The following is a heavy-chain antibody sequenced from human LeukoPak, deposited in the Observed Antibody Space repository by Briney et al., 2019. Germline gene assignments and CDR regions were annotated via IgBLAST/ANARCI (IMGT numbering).Heavy chain of an antibody. V-gene: IGHV3-23*01. J-gene: IGHJ4*02. D-gene: IGHD7-27*01. CDR3: AKDGGLWVSAHWGDS. CDR1: GFTFSSYT. CDR2: ITTGGPNT. Sequence: GGSLRLSCTASGFTFSSYTMSWVRQAPGKGLKWVSTITTGGPNTYYADSVKGRFTVSRDDSKNTLYLQMNSLGAEDTAVYYCAKDGGLWVSAHWGDSWGRGTLVTVSS.